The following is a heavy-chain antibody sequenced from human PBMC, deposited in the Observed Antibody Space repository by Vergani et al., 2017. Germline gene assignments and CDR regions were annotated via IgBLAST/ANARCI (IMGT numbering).Heavy chain of an antibody. Sequence: EVQLVESGGALVKPGGSLRLSCAASGFTFNTYTMNWVRQAPGKGLEWVSSISGGSNFIYYADSVKGRFTISRDNAKNSLYLQVNSLRAEDTAVYYCARAAGRVYCSGGSCYSGNYYYGMDVWGQGTTVTVSS. CDR3: ARAAGRVYCSGGSCYSGNYYYGMDV. CDR1: GFTFNTYT. V-gene: IGHV3-21*01. D-gene: IGHD2-15*01. CDR2: ISGGSNFI. J-gene: IGHJ6*02.